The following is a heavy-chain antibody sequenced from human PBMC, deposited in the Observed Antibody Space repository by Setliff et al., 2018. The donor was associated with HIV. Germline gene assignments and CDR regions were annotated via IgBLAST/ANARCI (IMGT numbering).Heavy chain of an antibody. Sequence: GGSLRLSCAASGFTFSDYYMSWLRQAPGKGLEWFSHISRDGNTIYYADSVKGRFTISRDNAKNSLYLQLNSLRPEDTAVYYCARDKDEDYGSTSFDYWGQGILVTVSS. D-gene: IGHD4-17*01. CDR3: ARDKDEDYGSTSFDY. V-gene: IGHV3-11*01. CDR1: GFTFSDYY. CDR2: ISRDGNTI. J-gene: IGHJ4*02.